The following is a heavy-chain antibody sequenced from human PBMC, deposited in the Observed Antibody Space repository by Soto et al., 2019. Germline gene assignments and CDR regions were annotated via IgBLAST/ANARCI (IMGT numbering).Heavy chain of an antibody. V-gene: IGHV3-43*01. J-gene: IGHJ6*02. Sequence: GGSLRLSCAASGFTFDDYTMHWVRQAPGKGLEWVSLISWDGGSTYYADSVKGRFTISRDNSKNSLYLQMNSLRTEDTALYYCAKDMGQQLDGIQLLPQKTTYYYYGMDVWGQGTTVTVSS. CDR2: ISWDGGST. CDR1: GFTFDDYT. D-gene: IGHD6-13*01. CDR3: AKDMGQQLDGIQLLPQKTTYYYYGMDV.